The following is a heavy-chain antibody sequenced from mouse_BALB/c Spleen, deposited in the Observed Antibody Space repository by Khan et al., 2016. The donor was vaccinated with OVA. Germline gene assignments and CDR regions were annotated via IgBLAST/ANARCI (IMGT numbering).Heavy chain of an antibody. V-gene: IGHV3-2*02. D-gene: IGHD1-1*01. J-gene: IGHJ2*01. CDR2: ISYSGNT. CDR1: GYSITSDYA. CDR3: ARIYGGDFDY. Sequence: EVQLQESGPGLVKPSQSLSLTCTVTGYSITSDYAWNWIRQFPGNKLEWMGYISYSGNTKYNPSLKSRISITRDTSDNQFFLQLNSVTIEDTATYYCARIYGGDFDYWDQGTTLTVSS.